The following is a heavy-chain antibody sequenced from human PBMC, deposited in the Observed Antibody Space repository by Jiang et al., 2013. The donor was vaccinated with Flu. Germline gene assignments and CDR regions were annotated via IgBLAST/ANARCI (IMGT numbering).Heavy chain of an antibody. CDR2: IKSKNDGGTI. D-gene: IGHD3-10*01. CDR3: FDRAG. J-gene: IGHJ4*02. Sequence: GLVKPGGSLRLSCAASGFTFSNAWMSWVRQAPGEGAGWVGRIKSKNDGGTIDYAAPVKGRFTISRDDSKNILYLQMNSLKTEDTAVYYCFDRAGWGQGTLVTVSS. V-gene: IGHV3-15*01. CDR1: GFTFSNAW.